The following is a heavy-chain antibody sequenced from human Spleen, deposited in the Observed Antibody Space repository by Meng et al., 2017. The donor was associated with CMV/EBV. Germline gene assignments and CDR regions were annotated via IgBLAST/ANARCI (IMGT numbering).Heavy chain of an antibody. CDR2: INPDSGGT. CDR3: VRDWYSGSPGYYFDY. D-gene: IGHD1-26*01. J-gene: IGHJ4*02. CDR1: RYTCDGYY. V-gene: IGHV1-2*02. Sequence: AYRYTCDGYYMHWVRQDPGQGLEWMGWINPDSGGTNYAQRFQGRVTMTRDTSVSTAYMELSRLRSDDTAVYYWVRDWYSGSPGYYFDYWGQGTLVTSPQ.